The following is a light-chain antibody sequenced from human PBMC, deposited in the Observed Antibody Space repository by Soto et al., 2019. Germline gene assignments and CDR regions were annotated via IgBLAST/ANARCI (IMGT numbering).Light chain of an antibody. V-gene: IGKV3-20*01. J-gene: IGKJ5*01. Sequence: EIVMTQSPATLSVSPGERATLSCRASQSVSSNLAWYQQKPGQAPRLLIYGASKRATGIPDRFSGSESGTDFTLTINSLEPEDSAVYYCQQYGSSPPFGQGTRLEIK. CDR3: QQYGSSPP. CDR1: QSVSSN. CDR2: GAS.